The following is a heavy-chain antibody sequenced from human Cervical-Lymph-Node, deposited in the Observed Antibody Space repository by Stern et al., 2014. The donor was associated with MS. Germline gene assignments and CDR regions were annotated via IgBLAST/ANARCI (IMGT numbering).Heavy chain of an antibody. V-gene: IGHV3-48*01. Sequence: VQLQESGGGLVQPGGSLRLSCAPSGFNFGIYSMIWVRQAPGQGLEWVSYISHTGATIYYAYSVQGRFTISRDKADNSLYPQMNSLRAEDTAVYFCAREKHYYDDSGYNEGPLDYWGQGTMVTVSS. D-gene: IGHD3-22*01. CDR2: ISHTGATI. J-gene: IGHJ4*02. CDR1: GFNFGIYS. CDR3: AREKHYYDDSGYNEGPLDY.